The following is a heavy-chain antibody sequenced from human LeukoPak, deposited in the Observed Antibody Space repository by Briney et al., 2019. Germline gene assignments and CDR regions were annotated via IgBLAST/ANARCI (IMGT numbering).Heavy chain of an antibody. V-gene: IGHV3-64*01. J-gene: IGHJ4*02. CDR3: ARVGYCGGDCYDY. CDR1: GFTFSSYA. Sequence: GGSLRLSCAASGFTFSSYAMHWVRQAPGKGLEYVSAITSNGGSTYYANSVKGRFTISRGNSKNTLYLQMGSLRPEDMAVYYCARVGYCGGDCYDYWGQGTLVTVSS. CDR2: ITSNGGST. D-gene: IGHD2-21*01.